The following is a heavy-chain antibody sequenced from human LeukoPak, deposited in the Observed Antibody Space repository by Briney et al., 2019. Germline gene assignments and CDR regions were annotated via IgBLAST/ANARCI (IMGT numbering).Heavy chain of an antibody. CDR2: INSDGSST. J-gene: IGHJ4*02. CDR3: GRWGVEAGIDD. CDR1: GFTFSSYW. Sequence: QPGGSLRLSCAASGFTFSSYWMHWVRQAPGKGLVWVSRINSDGSSTSYADSVKGRFTISRDNAQNTLYLQMNSLRAEDTAVYYCGRWGVEAGIDDWGQGTLVIVSS. V-gene: IGHV3-74*01. D-gene: IGHD6-13*01.